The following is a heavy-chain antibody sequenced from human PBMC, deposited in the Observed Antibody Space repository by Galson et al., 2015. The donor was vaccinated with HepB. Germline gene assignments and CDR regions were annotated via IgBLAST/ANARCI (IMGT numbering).Heavy chain of an antibody. CDR2: INPSGGST. CDR3: ARGPILTGYYLPKYYMGV. CDR1: GYTFTSYY. Sequence: SVKVSCKASGYTFTSYYMHWVRQAPGQGLEWMGIINPSGGSTSYAQKFQGRVTMTRDTSTSTVYMELSSLRSEDTAVYYCARGPILTGYYLPKYYMGVWGKGTTVTVSS. D-gene: IGHD3-9*01. J-gene: IGHJ6*03. V-gene: IGHV1-46*01.